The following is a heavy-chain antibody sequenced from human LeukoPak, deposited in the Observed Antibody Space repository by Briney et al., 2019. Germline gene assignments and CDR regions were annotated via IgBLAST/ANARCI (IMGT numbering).Heavy chain of an antibody. J-gene: IGHJ4*02. V-gene: IGHV4-61*02. Sequence: SETLSLTCTVSGGSISSGNYYWSWIRQPAGKGLEWIGRMYTSGSTNYNPPLKSRVTISVDTSKNQFSLKLSSVTAADTAVYYCARDGRTLGTDFDYWGQGTLVTVSS. CDR3: ARDGRTLGTDFDY. CDR1: GGSISSGNYY. CDR2: MYTSGST.